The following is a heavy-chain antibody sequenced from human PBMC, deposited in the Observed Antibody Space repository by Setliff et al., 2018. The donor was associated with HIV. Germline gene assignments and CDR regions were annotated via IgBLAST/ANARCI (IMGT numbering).Heavy chain of an antibody. CDR2: VSYDAEGK. CDR1: GFTFRHYA. Sequence: GGSLRLSCEASGFTFRHYAMHWVRQAPGKGLEWVAVVSYDAEGKYYADSVKGRFTISRDNPRNTVYLQMTGLRLDDTAVYYCARDSAAWVTELGILGYWGQGTLVTVSS. V-gene: IGHV3-30*03. D-gene: IGHD3-3*01. J-gene: IGHJ4*02. CDR3: ARDSAAWVTELGILGY.